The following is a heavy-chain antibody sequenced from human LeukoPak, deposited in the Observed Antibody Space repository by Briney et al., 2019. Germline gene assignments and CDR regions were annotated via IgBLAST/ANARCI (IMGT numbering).Heavy chain of an antibody. J-gene: IGHJ4*02. CDR2: ISGSGGST. CDR1: GFTFSSYS. V-gene: IGHV3-23*01. D-gene: IGHD4/OR15-4a*01. Sequence: GGSLRLSCAASGFTFSSYSMNWVRQAPGKGLEWVSAISGSGGSTYYADSVKGRFTISRDNSKNTLYLQMNSLRAEDTAVYYCAKDRTMVIGSSDYWGQGTLVTVSS. CDR3: AKDRTMVIGSSDY.